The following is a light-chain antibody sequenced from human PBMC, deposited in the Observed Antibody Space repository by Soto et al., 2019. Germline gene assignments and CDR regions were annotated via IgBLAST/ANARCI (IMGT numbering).Light chain of an antibody. Sequence: DIQLTQSPFYLSASVGDRVTITCRASQAITNNLAWYPQKPGKPPNLLIYQESTLHSVVPTRCSGSASGTDFTLTISSLQPEDFATYYCQQSYSTLWTFGQGTKVDIK. CDR3: QQSYSTLWT. CDR2: QES. J-gene: IGKJ1*01. CDR1: QAITNN. V-gene: IGKV1-39*01.